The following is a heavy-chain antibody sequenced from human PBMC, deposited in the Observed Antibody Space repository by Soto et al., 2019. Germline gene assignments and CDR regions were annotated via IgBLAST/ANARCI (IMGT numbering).Heavy chain of an antibody. D-gene: IGHD5-12*01. J-gene: IGHJ3*02. CDR2: IYYTGRT. CDR3: ARRSSGYDDAGAFDI. V-gene: IGHV4-39*01. Sequence: QLQVQESGPGLVKPSETLSLTCTVSGGSISSIAYFWGWIRQPPGKGLEWIGNIYYTGRTSYNQSLKRRTTISITTSKNRFSRKLSSVAAAVTSVYFCARRSSGYDDAGAFDIWGQGTMVTVSS. CDR1: GGSISSIAYF.